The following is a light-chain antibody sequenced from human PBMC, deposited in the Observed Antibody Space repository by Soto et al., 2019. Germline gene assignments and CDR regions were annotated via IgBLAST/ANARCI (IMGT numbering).Light chain of an antibody. CDR3: MQALQTGFT. Sequence: DIVMTQSPLSLPVTPGEPASISCRSSQSLLHSNGYNYLDWYLQKPGQSPQLLIYLGSNRASGVPDRFSGSGSGTDLTLKISRVEAEDVGVYYCMQALQTGFTFGPGTKVDIK. CDR2: LGS. V-gene: IGKV2-28*01. J-gene: IGKJ3*01. CDR1: QSLLHSNGYNY.